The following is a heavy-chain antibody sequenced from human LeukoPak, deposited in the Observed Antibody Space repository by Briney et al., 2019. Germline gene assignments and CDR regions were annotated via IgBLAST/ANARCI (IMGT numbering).Heavy chain of an antibody. V-gene: IGHV3-23*01. Sequence: GGSLRLSCAASGFTFSSYAMSWVRQAPGKGLEWVSAICGSGGSTYYADSVKGRFTISRDNSKNTLYLQMNSLRAEDTAVYYCVKESRSYPGGYFDYWGQGTLVTVSS. CDR2: ICGSGGST. J-gene: IGHJ4*02. D-gene: IGHD1-26*01. CDR1: GFTFSSYA. CDR3: VKESRSYPGGYFDY.